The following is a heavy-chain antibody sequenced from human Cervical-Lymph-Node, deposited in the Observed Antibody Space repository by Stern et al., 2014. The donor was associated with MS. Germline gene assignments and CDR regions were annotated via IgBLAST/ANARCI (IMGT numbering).Heavy chain of an antibody. CDR1: GASISSGPYY. V-gene: IGHV4-39*01. CDR2: IYAGGST. J-gene: IGHJ4*02. CDR3: ARHQGLRVATILTTFDS. Sequence: QVQLQESGPGLVKPSETLSLTCTVSGASISSGPYYWGWIRQPPGKGPEWIASIYAGGSTYYNPSLKSRVTISVDVSRNHLPLKLPSVTAADTAVYYCARHQGLRVATILTTFDSWGQGTLVSVSS. D-gene: IGHD5-24*01.